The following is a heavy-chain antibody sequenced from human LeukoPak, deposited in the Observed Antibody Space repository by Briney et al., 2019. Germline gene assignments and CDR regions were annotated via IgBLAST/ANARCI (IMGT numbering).Heavy chain of an antibody. J-gene: IGHJ4*02. V-gene: IGHV4-34*01. D-gene: IGHD2-8*02. CDR3: ARLSGLPPNTS. CDR1: GGSFGSYY. CDR2: INHSGST. Sequence: SETLSLTCAVYGGSFGSYYWSWIRQPPGKGLEGIGEINHSGSTNYNPSLKSRVTISVATSKNQFSLKLSSVTAADTAVYYCARLSGLPPNTSWGQGTLVTVSS.